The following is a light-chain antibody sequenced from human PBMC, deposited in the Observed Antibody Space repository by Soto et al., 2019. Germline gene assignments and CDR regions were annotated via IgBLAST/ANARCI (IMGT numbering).Light chain of an antibody. CDR3: QHYGASPRT. Sequence: EIVLTQSPATLSLSPGERATLSCGASQSVSSSYLAWYQQKPGLAPRLLIYAASSRATGIPDRFSGSGSGTDFTLTISRLEPEDFAVYYCQHYGASPRTFGQGTKVEIQ. J-gene: IGKJ1*01. CDR1: QSVSSSY. CDR2: AAS. V-gene: IGKV3D-20*01.